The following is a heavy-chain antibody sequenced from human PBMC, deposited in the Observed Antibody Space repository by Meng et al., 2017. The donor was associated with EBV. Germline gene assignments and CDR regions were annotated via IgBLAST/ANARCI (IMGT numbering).Heavy chain of an antibody. CDR2: IIPIFGTA. CDR3: ARDRWEPKGKGWFDP. Sequence: QVPLAELGAEEKKPGSSVKVYCKASGGTLSSYAISWVRQAPGQGLEWMGGIIPIFGTANYAQKFQGRVTITADKSTSTAYMELSSLRSEDTAVYYCARDRWEPKGKGWFDPWGQGTLVTVSS. CDR1: GGTLSSYA. V-gene: IGHV1-69*06. J-gene: IGHJ5*02. D-gene: IGHD1-26*01.